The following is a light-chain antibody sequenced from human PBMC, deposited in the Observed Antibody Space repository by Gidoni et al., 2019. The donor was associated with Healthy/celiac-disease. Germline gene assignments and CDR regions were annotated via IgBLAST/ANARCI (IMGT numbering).Light chain of an antibody. Sequence: PAPPSLSPGERATLSCSAIQSVSSYLAWYQQKPGQAPRLLIYDASNRATGIPARFSGSGSGTDFTLTISSLEPEDFAVYYCQQRSNWPPTFGGGTKVEIK. CDR3: QQRSNWPPT. CDR2: DAS. J-gene: IGKJ4*01. CDR1: QSVSSY. V-gene: IGKV3-11*01.